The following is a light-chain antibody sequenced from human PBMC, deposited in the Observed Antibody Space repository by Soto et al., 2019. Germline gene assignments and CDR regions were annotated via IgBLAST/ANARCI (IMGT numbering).Light chain of an antibody. J-gene: IGKJ5*01. Sequence: EIVMTQSPATLSVSPGERVTLSCRASQDIRSSLAWYQQKPGQAPRLLIYGAFNRATGIPARFSGSGSGTDFTLTISSLEPEDFAVYYCQQYHNWPITFGQGTRLEI. CDR1: QDIRSS. V-gene: IGKV3D-15*01. CDR3: QQYHNWPIT. CDR2: GAF.